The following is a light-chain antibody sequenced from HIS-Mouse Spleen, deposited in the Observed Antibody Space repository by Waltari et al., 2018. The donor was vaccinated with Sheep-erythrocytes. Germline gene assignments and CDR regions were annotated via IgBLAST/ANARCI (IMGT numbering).Light chain of an antibody. J-gene: IGLJ3*02. V-gene: IGLV2-8*01. CDR1: RRAVGGYNL. CDR2: EVS. Sequence: QSALTQPPSASGSPGQSVTIPCPGTRRAVGGYNLSPWYQQHPGKAPKLMIYEVSKRPSGVPDRFSGSKSGNTASLTVSGLQAEDEADYYCSSYAGSNNWVFGGGTKLTVL. CDR3: SSYAGSNNWV.